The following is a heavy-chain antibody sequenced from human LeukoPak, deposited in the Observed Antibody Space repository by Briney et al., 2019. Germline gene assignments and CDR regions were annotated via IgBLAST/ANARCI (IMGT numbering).Heavy chain of an antibody. Sequence: GGSLRLSCAASGSTFSSYAMSWVRQAPGKGLEWVSAISGSGGSTYYADSVKGRFTISRDNSKNTLYLQMNSLRVEDTAVYYCAKNPQYYYDSSGFFEYWGQGTLVTVSS. CDR1: GSTFSSYA. V-gene: IGHV3-23*01. J-gene: IGHJ4*02. CDR2: ISGSGGST. D-gene: IGHD3-22*01. CDR3: AKNPQYYYDSSGFFEY.